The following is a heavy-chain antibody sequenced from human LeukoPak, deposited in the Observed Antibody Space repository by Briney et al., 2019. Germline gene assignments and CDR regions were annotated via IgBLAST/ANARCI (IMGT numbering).Heavy chain of an antibody. D-gene: IGHD5-12*01. CDR3: AKDLSAKKWLEDDAFDI. V-gene: IGHV3-23*01. CDR2: ISGSGGST. Sequence: GGSLRLSCAASGFTFSSYAVSWVRQAPGKGLEWVSAISGSGGSTYYADSVKGRFTISRDNSKNTLYLQMNSLRAEDTAVYYCAKDLSAKKWLEDDAFDIWGQGTMVTVSS. CDR1: GFTFSSYA. J-gene: IGHJ3*02.